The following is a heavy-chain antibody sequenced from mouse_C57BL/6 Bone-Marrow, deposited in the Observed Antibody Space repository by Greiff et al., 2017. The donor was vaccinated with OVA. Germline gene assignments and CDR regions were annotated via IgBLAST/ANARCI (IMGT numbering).Heavy chain of an antibody. V-gene: IGHV1-26*01. CDR2: INPNNGGT. J-gene: IGHJ1*03. CDR3: ALLLRWYFDV. D-gene: IGHD1-1*01. CDR1: GYTFTDYY. Sequence: EVQLQQSGPELVKPGASVKISCKASGYTFTDYYMNWVKQSHGKSLEWIGDINPNNGGTSYTQTFKGKATLTVDKSSSTVYMERRSLTSEDSAVYDCALLLRWYFDVWGTGTTVTVSS.